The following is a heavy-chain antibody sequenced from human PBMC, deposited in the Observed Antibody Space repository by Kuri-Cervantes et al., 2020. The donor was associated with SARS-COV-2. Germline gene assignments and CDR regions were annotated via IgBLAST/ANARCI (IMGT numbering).Heavy chain of an antibody. Sequence: GESLKISCAASGFTSSNYGVHWVRQAPGKGLEWVAVIWYDGSNKYYADSVKGRFTISRDTSKNTVHLQMNSLRVEDTAVYSCAKVHSGDNAYFDYWGQGTLVTVSS. CDR1: GFTSSNYG. CDR3: AKVHSGDNAYFDY. CDR2: IWYDGSNK. D-gene: IGHD4/OR15-4a*01. J-gene: IGHJ4*02. V-gene: IGHV3-33*06.